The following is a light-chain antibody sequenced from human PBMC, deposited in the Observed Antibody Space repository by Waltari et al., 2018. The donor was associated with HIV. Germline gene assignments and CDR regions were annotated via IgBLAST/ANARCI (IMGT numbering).Light chain of an antibody. J-gene: IGKJ1*01. Sequence: DIQMIQSPSTLSASVGDRVTITCRASHSSITWLAWYQHKPGTAPNLLYDKASSLESGVPSRCSGSGSGTEFTLIISRLQPDDFATYYCQQYISYWTFGQGTKVEMK. CDR3: QQYISYWT. V-gene: IGKV1-5*03. CDR1: HSSITW. CDR2: KAS.